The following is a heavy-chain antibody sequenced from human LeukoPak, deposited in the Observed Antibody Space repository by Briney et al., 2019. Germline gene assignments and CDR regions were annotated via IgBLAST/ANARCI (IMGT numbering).Heavy chain of an antibody. Sequence: SETLSLTCTVSGGSVNSGSYYWSWIRQPPGKGLEWIGFIYYSGSTNYNPSLKSRVNISLDTSKNQFSLKLSSVTAADTAVYFCARHSSQGDNWFDPWGQGTLVTVSS. V-gene: IGHV4-61*01. CDR3: ARHSSQGDNWFDP. CDR1: GGSVNSGSYY. J-gene: IGHJ5*02. CDR2: IYYSGST.